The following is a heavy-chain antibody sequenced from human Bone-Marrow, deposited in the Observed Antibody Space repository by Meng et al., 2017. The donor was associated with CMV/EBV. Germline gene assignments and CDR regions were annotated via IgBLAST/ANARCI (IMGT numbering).Heavy chain of an antibody. D-gene: IGHD1-20*01. J-gene: IGHJ4*02. CDR3: AKDMSVIGSID. V-gene: IGHV3-23*01. Sequence: GESLKISCAASGFTFSSYAMSWVRQAPGKGLEWVSAISGSGGSTYYADSVKGRFTISRDNSKNTLYLQMNSLRAEDTAVYYCAKDMSVIGSIDWGQGTLVTVSS. CDR2: ISGSGGST. CDR1: GFTFSSYA.